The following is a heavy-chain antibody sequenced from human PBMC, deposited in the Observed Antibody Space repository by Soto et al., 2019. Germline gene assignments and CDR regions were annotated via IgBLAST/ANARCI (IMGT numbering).Heavy chain of an antibody. Sequence: SETLSLTCTVSGGSISSGGYYWSWIRQHPGKGLEWIGYIYYSGSTYYNPSLKSRVTISVDTSKNQFSLKLSSVTAADTAVYYCARGLVATKTRYYFYYWGQGTLVTVSS. CDR2: IYYSGST. CDR1: GGSISSGGYY. V-gene: IGHV4-31*03. J-gene: IGHJ4*02. CDR3: ARGLVATKTRYYFYY. D-gene: IGHD5-12*01.